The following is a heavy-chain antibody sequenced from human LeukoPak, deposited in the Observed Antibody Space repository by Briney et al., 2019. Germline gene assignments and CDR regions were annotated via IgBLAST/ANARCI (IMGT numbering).Heavy chain of an antibody. Sequence: PGGSLRLSCAASGFTFSSYAMHWVRQAPGKGLEWVAVISYDGSNKYYADSVKGRFTISRDNSKNTLYLQMNSLRAEDTAVYYCARDYGGIDYWGQGTLVTVSS. D-gene: IGHD4-23*01. CDR2: ISYDGSNK. J-gene: IGHJ4*02. CDR3: ARDYGGIDY. V-gene: IGHV3-30-3*01. CDR1: GFTFSSYA.